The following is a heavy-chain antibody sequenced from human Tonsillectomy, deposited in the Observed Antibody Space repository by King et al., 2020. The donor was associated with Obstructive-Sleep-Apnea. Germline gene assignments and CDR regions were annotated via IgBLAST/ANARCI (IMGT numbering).Heavy chain of an antibody. CDR3: TRLGYRSAWYGMDV. D-gene: IGHD6-19*01. CDR1: GFSFSGSA. V-gene: IGHV3-73*01. CDR2: IKTKPYSYAT. Sequence: DVQLVESGGGLVQPGGSLKLSCAASGFSFSGSAIHWVRQASGKGLEWVGRIKTKPYSYATVYAASVTGRFTISRDDSKNTAYLQMNSLTTEDTAVYYCTRLGYRSAWYGMDVWGQGTTVTVSS. J-gene: IGHJ6*02.